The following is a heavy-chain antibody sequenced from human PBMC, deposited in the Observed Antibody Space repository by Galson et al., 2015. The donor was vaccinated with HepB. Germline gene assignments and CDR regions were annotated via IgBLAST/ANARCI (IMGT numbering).Heavy chain of an antibody. V-gene: IGHV6-1*01. J-gene: IGHJ4*02. Sequence: AISGDSVSSNSAAWNWIRQSPSRGLEWLGRTYYRSKWYNDYAVSVKSRITINPDTSKNQFSLQLNPVTPEDTAVYYCARDPGLVAVAGHFDYWGQGTLVTVSS. D-gene: IGHD6-19*01. CDR1: GDSVSSNSAA. CDR2: TYYRSKWYN. CDR3: ARDPGLVAVAGHFDY.